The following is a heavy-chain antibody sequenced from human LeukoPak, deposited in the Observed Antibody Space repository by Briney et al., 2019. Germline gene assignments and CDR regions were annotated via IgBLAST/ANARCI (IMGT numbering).Heavy chain of an antibody. J-gene: IGHJ4*02. D-gene: IGHD3-3*01. CDR2: ISYDGSNK. Sequence: GGSLRLSCAASGFTFSDYYMSWVRQAPGKGLEWVAVISYDGSNKYYADSVKGRFTISRDNSKNTLSLQMNSLRAEDTAVYYCAKDGNFWSGYFPYYFDYWGQGSLVTVAS. V-gene: IGHV3-30*18. CDR1: GFTFSDYY. CDR3: AKDGNFWSGYFPYYFDY.